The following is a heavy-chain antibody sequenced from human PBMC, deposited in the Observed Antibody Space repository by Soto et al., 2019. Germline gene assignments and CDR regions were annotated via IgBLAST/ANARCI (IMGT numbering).Heavy chain of an antibody. CDR2: INAYNGNT. CDR1: GYTFTNFG. CDR3: ARDPVAGTYFAY. Sequence: EASVKVSCKASGYTFTNFGISWVRQAPGQGLEWMGWINAYNGNTNYAQKLQGRVTMTTDTSTSTAYMALRSLRSDDTAVYYCARDPVAGTYFAYWGQGALVTISS. V-gene: IGHV1-18*01. D-gene: IGHD6-19*01. J-gene: IGHJ4*02.